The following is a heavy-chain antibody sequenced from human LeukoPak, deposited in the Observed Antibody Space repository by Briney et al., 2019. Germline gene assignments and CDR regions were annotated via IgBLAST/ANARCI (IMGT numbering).Heavy chain of an antibody. CDR2: IIPIFGTA. V-gene: IGHV1-69*13. D-gene: IGHD2-15*01. Sequence: ASVKVSCKASGGTFSSYAISWVRQAPGQGLEWMGGIIPIFGTANYAQKFQGRVTITADESTSTAYMELSSLRSEDTAVYYRAKVGVVAANWFDPWGQGTLVTVSS. CDR3: AKVGVVAANWFDP. CDR1: GGTFSSYA. J-gene: IGHJ5*02.